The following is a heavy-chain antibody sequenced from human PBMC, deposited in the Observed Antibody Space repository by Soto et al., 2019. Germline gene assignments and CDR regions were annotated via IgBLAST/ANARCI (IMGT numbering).Heavy chain of an antibody. J-gene: IGHJ4*02. Sequence: LSLTCAVSGDSISSNNWWSWVRQPPGKGLEWIGEIYHSGSANYNPSLKSRVTISVDKSKNQFSLKLSSVTAADTAVYYCARLRYSGSYFFDFWGQGTLVTVSS. CDR2: IYHSGSA. V-gene: IGHV4-4*02. CDR3: ARLRYSGSYFFDF. CDR1: GDSISSNNW. D-gene: IGHD1-26*01.